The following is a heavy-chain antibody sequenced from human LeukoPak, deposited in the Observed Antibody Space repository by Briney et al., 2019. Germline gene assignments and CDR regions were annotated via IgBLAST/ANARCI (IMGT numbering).Heavy chain of an antibody. CDR2: INHSGST. CDR3: ARKVTAMEPYVYY. Sequence: SSETLSLTCAVYGGSFSGYYWSWIRQPPGKGLEWIGEINHSGSTNYNPSLKSRVTISVDTSQNQFSLKLSSVTTADTAVYYCARKVTAMEPYVYYWGQGTLVTVSS. CDR1: GGSFSGYY. D-gene: IGHD5-18*01. J-gene: IGHJ4*02. V-gene: IGHV4-34*01.